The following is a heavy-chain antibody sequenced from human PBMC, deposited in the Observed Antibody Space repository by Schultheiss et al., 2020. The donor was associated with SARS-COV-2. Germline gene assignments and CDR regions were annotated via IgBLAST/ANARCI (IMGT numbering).Heavy chain of an antibody. V-gene: IGHV3-7*01. CDR2: IKQDGSEK. D-gene: IGHD3-22*01. CDR3: ARQTYYYDSSGYPDAFDI. Sequence: GGSLRLSCAASGFTFSSYGMHWVRQAPGKGLEWVANIKQDGSEKYYVDSVKGRFTVSRDNAKNSLYLQMNSLRAEDTAVYYCARQTYYYDSSGYPDAFDIWGQGTMVTVSS. J-gene: IGHJ3*02. CDR1: GFTFSSYG.